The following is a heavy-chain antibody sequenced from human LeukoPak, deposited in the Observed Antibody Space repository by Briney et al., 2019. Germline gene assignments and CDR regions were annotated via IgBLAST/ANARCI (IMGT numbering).Heavy chain of an antibody. V-gene: IGHV3-23*01. J-gene: IGHJ4*02. D-gene: IGHD3-22*01. CDR3: AKGGYYYVGYFDD. CDR2: ISGSGDNT. Sequence: GGSLRLSCAASGFTFSSYAMSWVRQAPGKGLEWVSGISGSGDNTYCADSVKGRFTISRDNSKNTPYLQMNSLRAEDTAVYYCAKGGYYYVGYFDDWGQGTLVTVSS. CDR1: GFTFSSYA.